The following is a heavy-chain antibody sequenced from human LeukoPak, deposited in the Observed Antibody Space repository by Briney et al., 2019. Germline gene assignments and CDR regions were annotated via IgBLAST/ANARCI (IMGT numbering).Heavy chain of an antibody. V-gene: IGHV1-69*05. Sequence: SVKVSCKASGGTFTSYAVAWVRQASGQGLEWMGGISPMFGIPNYAQQFQGRVTMNTDESTVTAFMELRGLRSEDTAVYYCARVMHCSLSSCPPPGAFDIWGQGTMVSVSS. J-gene: IGHJ3*02. D-gene: IGHD2-2*01. CDR3: ARVMHCSLSSCPPPGAFDI. CDR1: GGTFTSYA. CDR2: ISPMFGIP.